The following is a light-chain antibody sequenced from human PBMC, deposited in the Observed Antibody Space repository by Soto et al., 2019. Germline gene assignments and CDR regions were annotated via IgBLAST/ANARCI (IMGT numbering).Light chain of an antibody. J-gene: IGLJ3*02. V-gene: IGLV2-23*02. Sequence: QSALTQPASVSGSPGQSITISCTGTSSDVGRYNLISWYQQHPDRAPKLVIYEVSKRLSGLSNRFSGSKSGNTASLTISGLQAEDEADYYCCSYASSSTWVFGGGTKLTVL. CDR2: EVS. CDR3: CSYASSSTWV. CDR1: SSDVGRYNL.